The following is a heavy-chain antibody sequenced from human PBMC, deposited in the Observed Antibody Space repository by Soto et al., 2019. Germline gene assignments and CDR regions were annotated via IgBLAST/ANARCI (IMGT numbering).Heavy chain of an antibody. CDR2: IYWDNDK. Sequence: QITLKESGPTLVKPTQTLTLTCSFSGFSLSTTGVGVGWIRQSPGKALEWLAIIYWDNDKGYSPSLKSRVTITKDTSKNQVVLTVTNMDPVDTGTYYCARSLWFGELHWGQGALVTVSP. J-gene: IGHJ4*02. CDR3: ARSLWFGELH. CDR1: GFSLSTTGVG. D-gene: IGHD3-10*01. V-gene: IGHV2-5*02.